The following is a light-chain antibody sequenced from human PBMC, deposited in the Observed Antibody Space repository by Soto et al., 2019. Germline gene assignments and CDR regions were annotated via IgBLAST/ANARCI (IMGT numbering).Light chain of an antibody. V-gene: IGKV1-39*01. CDR3: QQANSFPPT. J-gene: IGKJ4*01. CDR2: TTS. Sequence: DIQMTQSPSTLSASVGDRVPISCRASQNISTYLNWYQQHPGQAPKLLIYTTSNLQNGVPSGFSGSGSGTDFTLTISSLQPEDFATYYCQQANSFPPTFGGGTKVDI. CDR1: QNISTY.